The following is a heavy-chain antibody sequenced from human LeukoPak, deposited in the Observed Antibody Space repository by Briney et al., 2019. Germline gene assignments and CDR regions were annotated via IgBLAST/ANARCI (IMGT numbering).Heavy chain of an antibody. D-gene: IGHD2-15*01. Sequence: ASVQVSCKASGYTFTSYGISWVRQAPGQGLEWMGWISAYNGNTNYAQKLQGRVTMTTDTSTSTAYMELRSLRSDDTAVYYCARGGDCSGGSCYSSHYYYGMDVWGQGTTVTVSS. CDR2: ISAYNGNT. CDR3: ARGGDCSGGSCYSSHYYYGMDV. V-gene: IGHV1-18*01. J-gene: IGHJ6*02. CDR1: GYTFTSYG.